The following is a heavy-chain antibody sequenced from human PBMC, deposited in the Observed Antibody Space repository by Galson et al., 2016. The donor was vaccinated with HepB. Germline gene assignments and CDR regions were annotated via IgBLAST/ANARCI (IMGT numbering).Heavy chain of an antibody. CDR3: ARGVAQGF. CDR2: ISSNEGST. J-gene: IGHJ4*02. CDR1: GLTFSSYA. V-gene: IGHV3-64D*09. D-gene: IGHD2-15*01. Sequence: SLRLSCAASGLTFSSYAMHWVRQAPGKGLEYVSSISSNEGSTYYADSVKGRFTISRDNSKNTLYLQMSRLRAEDTAVYYCARGVAQGFWGQGTLVTVSS.